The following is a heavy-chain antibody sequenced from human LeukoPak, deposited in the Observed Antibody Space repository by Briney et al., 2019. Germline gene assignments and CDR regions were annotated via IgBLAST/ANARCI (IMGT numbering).Heavy chain of an antibody. CDR1: GDSVSSNSAA. J-gene: IGHJ6*02. CDR2: TYYRSKWYN. CDR3: ARVATVTTRGQYYYYYGMDV. Sequence: SQTLSLTCAISGDSVSSNSAAWNWIRQSPSRGLEWLGRTYYRSKWYNDYAVSVKSRITINPDTSKNQFSLKLSSVTAADTAVYYCARVATVTTRGQYYYYYGMDVWGQGTTVTVSS. D-gene: IGHD4-17*01. V-gene: IGHV6-1*01.